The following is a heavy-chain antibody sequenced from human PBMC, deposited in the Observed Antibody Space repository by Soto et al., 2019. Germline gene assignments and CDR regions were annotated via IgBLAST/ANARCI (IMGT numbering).Heavy chain of an antibody. D-gene: IGHD3-22*01. V-gene: IGHV4-30-4*01. CDR1: GGSISSGDYY. CDR3: ARAYYYDSSGSYVESFQH. CDR2: IYYSGST. J-gene: IGHJ1*01. Sequence: PSETLSLTCTVSGGSISSGDYYWSWIRQPPGKGLEWIGYIYYSGSTYYNPSLKSRVTISVDTSKNQFSLKLSSVTAADTAVYYCARAYYYDSSGSYVESFQHWGQGTLVTVSS.